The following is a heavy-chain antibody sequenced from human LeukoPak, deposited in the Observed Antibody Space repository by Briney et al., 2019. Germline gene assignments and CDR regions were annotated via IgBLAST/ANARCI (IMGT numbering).Heavy chain of an antibody. CDR3: ARDSAPHYYYYYYMDV. CDR1: GFTFSSYG. Sequence: GGSLRLSCAASGFTFSSYGMHWVRQAPGKGLEWVAFIRYDGSNKYYADSVKGRFTISRDNSKNTINLQMNSLRDEATAVYYCARDSAPHYYYYYYMDVWGKGTTVTVSS. CDR2: IRYDGSNK. J-gene: IGHJ6*03. V-gene: IGHV3-30*02.